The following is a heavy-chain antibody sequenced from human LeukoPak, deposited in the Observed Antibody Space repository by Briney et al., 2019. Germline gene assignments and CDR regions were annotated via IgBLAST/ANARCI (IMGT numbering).Heavy chain of an antibody. J-gene: IGHJ4*02. Sequence: SQTLSLTCTVTGGFIISSSYYWGWIRQPPGKGLEWIGSINYSGSTYYNPSLKSRVTISVDPSKSQVSLKLSSVTTADTAAYYCARGTLLPPYRYYYDSSGQGDYWGQGTLVTVSS. V-gene: IGHV4-39*07. CDR2: INYSGST. D-gene: IGHD3-22*01. CDR1: GGFIISSSYY. CDR3: ARGTLLPPYRYYYDSSGQGDY.